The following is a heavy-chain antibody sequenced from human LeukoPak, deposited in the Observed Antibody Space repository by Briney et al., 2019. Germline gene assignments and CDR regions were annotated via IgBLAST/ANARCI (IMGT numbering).Heavy chain of an antibody. V-gene: IGHV5-10-1*01. CDR3: ASPGSGSYGFYYYGMDV. CDR2: IDPSDSYT. Sequence: GESLKISCKGSGYSFTSYWISWVRQIPGQGLEWMGRIDPSDSYTNYSTSFQGHVTISADKSISTAYLQWSSLKASDTAMYYCASPGSGSYGFYYYGMDVWGKGTTVTVSS. D-gene: IGHD3-10*01. J-gene: IGHJ6*04. CDR1: GYSFTSYW.